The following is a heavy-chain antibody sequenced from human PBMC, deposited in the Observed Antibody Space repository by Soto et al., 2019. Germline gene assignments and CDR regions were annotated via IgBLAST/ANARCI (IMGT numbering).Heavy chain of an antibody. CDR2: IIPIFGTA. D-gene: IGHD2-8*01. CDR1: GGTFSSYA. Sequence: QVQLVQSGAEVKKPGSSVTVSCKASGGTFSSYAISWVRQAPGQGLEWMGGIIPIFGTANYAQKFQGRVTITADESTSTAYMELSSLRSEDTAVYYCARGPMVYAISPNWFDPWGQGTLVTVSS. CDR3: ARGPMVYAISPNWFDP. J-gene: IGHJ5*02. V-gene: IGHV1-69*01.